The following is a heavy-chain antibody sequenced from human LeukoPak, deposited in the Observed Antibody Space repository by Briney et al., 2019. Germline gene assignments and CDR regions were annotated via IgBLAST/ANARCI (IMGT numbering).Heavy chain of an antibody. CDR1: GYTFTSYY. J-gene: IGHJ5*02. CDR2: INPSGGST. D-gene: IGHD2-15*01. Sequence: ASVKVSCKASGYTFTSYYMHWVRQAPGQGLEWMGIINPSGGSTSYAQKFQGRVTMTRDTSTSTVYMELSSLRSEDTAVYYCARAGHCSGGSWYSSHWFDPWGQGTLVTVSS. CDR3: ARAGHCSGGSWYSSHWFDP. V-gene: IGHV1-46*01.